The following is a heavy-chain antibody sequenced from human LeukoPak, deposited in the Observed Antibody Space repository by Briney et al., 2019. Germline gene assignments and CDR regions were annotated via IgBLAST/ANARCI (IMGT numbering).Heavy chain of an antibody. D-gene: IGHD6-13*01. Sequence: SETLSLTCTVSGGSISSSRDYWAWLRQPPGKGLEWIANIYYSGSTYYSPSLKSRVTISVDTSKNQFSLKLSSVTAADTAVYYCARDVYSSSWYDWFDPWGQGTLVTVSS. CDR1: GGSISSSRDY. CDR2: IYYSGST. J-gene: IGHJ5*02. V-gene: IGHV4-39*07. CDR3: ARDVYSSSWYDWFDP.